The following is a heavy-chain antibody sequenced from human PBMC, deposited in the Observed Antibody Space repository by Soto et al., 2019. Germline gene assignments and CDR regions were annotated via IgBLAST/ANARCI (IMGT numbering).Heavy chain of an antibody. J-gene: IGHJ5*02. CDR2: ISTYTGNT. D-gene: IGHD6-13*01. Sequence: ASVKVSCKASGYTFTTYGISWVRQAPGQGLEWMGWISTYTGNTNYAQKLQGRVTMTTDTSTSTAYMELRSLTSDDTAVYYCAREYISSWYNWFEPWGQGTLVTVSS. V-gene: IGHV1-18*04. CDR3: AREYISSWYNWFEP. CDR1: GYTFTTYG.